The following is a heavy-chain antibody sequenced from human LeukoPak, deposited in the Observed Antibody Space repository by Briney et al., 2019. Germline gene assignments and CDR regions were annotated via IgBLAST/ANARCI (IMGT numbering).Heavy chain of an antibody. V-gene: IGHV3-30*02. CDR3: AKDYEEDYFDY. CDR1: GFTFSAFG. J-gene: IGHJ4*02. CDR2: TRYDGSDK. Sequence: GGSLRLSCATSGFTFSAFGMHWVRQAPGKGLEWVAFTRYDGSDKFHVDSVKGRFTISRDNSKNTLYLQMNSLRAEDTAVYYCAKDYEEDYFDYWGQGTLVTVSS. D-gene: IGHD3-16*01.